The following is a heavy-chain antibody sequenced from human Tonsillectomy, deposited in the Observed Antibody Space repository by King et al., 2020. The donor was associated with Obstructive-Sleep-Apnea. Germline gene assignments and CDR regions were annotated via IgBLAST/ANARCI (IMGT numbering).Heavy chain of an antibody. J-gene: IGHJ4*02. CDR3: VRETFPRDSDF. CDR2: INAGNGDT. V-gene: IGHV1-3*01. Sequence: QLVQSGAEVKKPGASVKVSCKASGYTFTNYAIHWVRQAPGQRPEWMGWINAGNGDTKYSQNFQGRVTITRDTSASTTYMVLSSLRSEDTAVYYCVRETFPRDSDFWGQGTLVTVSS. CDR1: GYTFTNYA.